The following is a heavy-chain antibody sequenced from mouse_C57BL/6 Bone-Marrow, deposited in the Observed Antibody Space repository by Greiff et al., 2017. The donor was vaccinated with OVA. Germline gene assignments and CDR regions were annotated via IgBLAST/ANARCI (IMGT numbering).Heavy chain of an antibody. CDR3: ARRAYYSTFDY. Sequence: QVQLQQSGAELVRPGTSVKMSCKASGYTFTNYWIGWAKQRPGHGLEWVGDIYPGGGYTNYNEKFKGKATLTADKSSSTAYMQFSSLTSEDSAIYYCARRAYYSTFDYGGQGTTLTVSS. D-gene: IGHD2-12*01. CDR1: GYTFTNYW. CDR2: IYPGGGYT. J-gene: IGHJ2*01. V-gene: IGHV1-63*01.